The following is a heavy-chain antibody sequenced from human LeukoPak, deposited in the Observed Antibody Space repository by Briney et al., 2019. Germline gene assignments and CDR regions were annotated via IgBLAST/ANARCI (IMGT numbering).Heavy chain of an antibody. J-gene: IGHJ5*02. V-gene: IGHV4-59*08. CDR1: GGSISSYY. CDR3: ARITGGPYNWFDP. CDR2: IYYSGST. D-gene: IGHD1-14*01. Sequence: SETLSLTCTVSGGSISSYYWSWIRQPLGKGLEWIGYIYYSGSTNYNPSLKSRVTISVDTSKNQFSLKLSSVTAADTAVYYCARITGGPYNWFDPWGQGTLVTVSS.